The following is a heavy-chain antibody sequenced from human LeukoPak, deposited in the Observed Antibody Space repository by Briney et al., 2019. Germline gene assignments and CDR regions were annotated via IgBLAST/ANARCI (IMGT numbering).Heavy chain of an antibody. CDR2: INHSGST. D-gene: IGHD2-21*02. Sequence: SETLSLTCAVYGGSFSGYYWSWIRQPPGKGLEWIGEINHSGSTNYSPSLKSRVTISVDTSKNQFSLKLSSVTAADTAVYYCARAVVVVTAGFDYWGQGTLVTVSS. CDR1: GGSFSGYY. V-gene: IGHV4-34*01. J-gene: IGHJ4*02. CDR3: ARAVVVVTAGFDY.